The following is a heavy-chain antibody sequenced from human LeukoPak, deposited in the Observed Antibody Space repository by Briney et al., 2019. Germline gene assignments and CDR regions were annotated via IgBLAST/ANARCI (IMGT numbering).Heavy chain of an antibody. D-gene: IGHD6-6*01. CDR3: ARDFEYSSSSGIGDY. J-gene: IGHJ4*02. CDR1: GYTFTGYY. CDR2: INPNSGGT. V-gene: IGHV1-2*02. Sequence: ASVTVSYMASGYTFTGYYMHWVRQAPGQGLEWMGWINPNSGGTNYAQKFQGRVTMTRDTSISTAYMELSRLRSDDTAVYYCARDFEYSSSSGIGDYWGQGTLVAVSS.